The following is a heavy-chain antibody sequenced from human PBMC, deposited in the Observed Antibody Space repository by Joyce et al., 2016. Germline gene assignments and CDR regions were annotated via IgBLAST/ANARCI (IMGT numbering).Heavy chain of an antibody. D-gene: IGHD1-26*01. CDR3: ATDRVGALSP. Sequence: QLVQSGPEVRKPATSVKVSCKPSGFIFNSAAVHWVRQAPGQRLEWIGCSAIGIGNTKYAQNFQQRVTFIRDVSTSTAYMDLTSLRSEDTAVYYCATDRVGALSPWGPGTLVTVSS. J-gene: IGHJ4*02. CDR1: GFIFNSAA. CDR2: SAIGIGNT. V-gene: IGHV1-58*01.